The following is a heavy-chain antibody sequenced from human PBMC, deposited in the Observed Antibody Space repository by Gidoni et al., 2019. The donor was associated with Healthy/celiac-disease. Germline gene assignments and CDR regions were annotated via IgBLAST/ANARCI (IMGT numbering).Heavy chain of an antibody. CDR2: IRGSGGRT. CDR3: AKINYDSSGYYSYYFDY. D-gene: IGHD3-22*01. V-gene: IGHV3-23*01. J-gene: IGHJ4*02. Sequence: EVQLLESGGGLVQPGGSLRLSCAASGFTFSSYAMSWVRQAPGKGVEWVSAIRGSGGRTYDADSVKGRFTIARDNSKNTLYLQMNSLRAEDTAVYYCAKINYDSSGYYSYYFDYWGQGTLVTVSS. CDR1: GFTFSSYA.